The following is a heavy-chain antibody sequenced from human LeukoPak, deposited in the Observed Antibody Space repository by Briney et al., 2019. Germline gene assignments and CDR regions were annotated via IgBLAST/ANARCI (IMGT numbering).Heavy chain of an antibody. J-gene: IGHJ4*02. V-gene: IGHV1-18*01. Sequence: ASVKVSCKASGYTFTSYGINWVRQAPGQGLEWVGWISAYNGNTNYAQKLQGRVTMTTDTSTSTAYMELRSLRSDDTAVYYCARDQKRTIFGVVIRYFDYWGQGTLVTVSS. CDR2: ISAYNGNT. CDR1: GYTFTSYG. D-gene: IGHD3-3*01. CDR3: ARDQKRTIFGVVIRYFDY.